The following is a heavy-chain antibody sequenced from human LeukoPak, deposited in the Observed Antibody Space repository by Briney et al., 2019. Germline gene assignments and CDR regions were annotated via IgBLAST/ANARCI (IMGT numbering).Heavy chain of an antibody. V-gene: IGHV3-23*01. CDR3: AKVPNSRSYYYFDY. CDR2: IRGNGADT. CDR1: GVTFSSYA. D-gene: IGHD1-26*01. J-gene: IGHJ4*02. Sequence: AGSLRLSCAASGVTFSSYAMSWDRQAPGKGLDLVSAIRGNGADTYYAASVKGRFTISRDNSKNPLYLQMNSLRAEDTAVYYCAKVPNSRSYYYFDYWGQGALVTVSS.